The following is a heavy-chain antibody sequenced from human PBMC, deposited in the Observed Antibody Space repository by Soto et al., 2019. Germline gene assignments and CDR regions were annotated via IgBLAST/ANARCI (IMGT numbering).Heavy chain of an antibody. Sequence: EVHLLESGGGLVQPGGSLRLSCTASGLPHSSFAMMWVRQAPGKGLECVAGIYGSGRGIEYADSVKGRFTISRDNSKNTSYLQMTDLRTDATAVYYCATDAVYNDGVWLMDQWGQGTQVTVAS. J-gene: IGHJ4*02. D-gene: IGHD3-16*01. V-gene: IGHV3-23*05. CDR3: ATDAVYNDGVWLMDQ. CDR2: IYGSGRGI. CDR1: GLPHSSFA.